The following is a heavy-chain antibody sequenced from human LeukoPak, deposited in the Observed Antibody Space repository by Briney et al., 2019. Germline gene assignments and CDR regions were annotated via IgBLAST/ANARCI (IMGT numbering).Heavy chain of an antibody. CDR2: INQDGREK. D-gene: IGHD5-18*01. V-gene: IGHV3-7*03. CDR1: GFTFSSIW. CDR3: SKAGDTNYYRYGDY. J-gene: IGHJ4*02. Sequence: GGSLRLSCAASGFTFSSIWMSWVRQAPGKGLEWVANINQDGREKYYVDSVKGRFTISRDNAKNTLYLQMNNLRGEDTALYYCSKAGDTNYYRYGDYWGQGTLVTVSS.